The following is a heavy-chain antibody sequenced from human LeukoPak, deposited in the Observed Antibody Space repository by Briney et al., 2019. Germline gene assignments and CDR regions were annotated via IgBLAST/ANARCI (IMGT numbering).Heavy chain of an antibody. CDR1: GFTFSDYY. Sequence: GGSLRLSCAASGFTFSDYYMSWIRQAPGKGLEWVSGISPGGGPTYYADSVKGRFSISRDDLKNTLYLQMTNLRAEDTAVYYCAKGGAWLRFDDWGQGILVTVSS. J-gene: IGHJ4*02. V-gene: IGHV3-23*01. CDR3: AKGGAWLRFDD. D-gene: IGHD5-12*01. CDR2: ISPGGGPT.